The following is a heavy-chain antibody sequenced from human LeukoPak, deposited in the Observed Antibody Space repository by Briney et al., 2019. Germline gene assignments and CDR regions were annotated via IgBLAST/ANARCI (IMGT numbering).Heavy chain of an antibody. CDR2: IYYSGST. J-gene: IGHJ4*02. Sequence: SETLSLTCAVYGGSFSGYYWSWIRQPPGKGLEWIGSIYYSGSTYYNPSLKSRVTISVDTSKNQFSLNLSSVTAADTAVYYCARQVRYFALTEYWGQGTLVTVSS. V-gene: IGHV4-34*01. CDR3: ARQVRYFALTEY. D-gene: IGHD3-9*01. CDR1: GGSFSGYY.